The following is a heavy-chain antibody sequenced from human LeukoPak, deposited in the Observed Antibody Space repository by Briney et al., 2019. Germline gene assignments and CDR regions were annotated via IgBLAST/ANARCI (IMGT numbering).Heavy chain of an antibody. Sequence: PGGSLRLSCAASGFTFSSSWMNWVRQAPGKGLEWVANIKQDGGEKYYVDSVKGRFTISRDNARDSLYLQMNILRAEDAAVYYCARARYCANTICYIGGGLDVWGPGTTVTVSS. J-gene: IGHJ6*02. CDR3: ARARYCANTICYIGGGLDV. V-gene: IGHV3-7*04. CDR2: IKQDGGEK. D-gene: IGHD2-2*01. CDR1: GFTFSSSW.